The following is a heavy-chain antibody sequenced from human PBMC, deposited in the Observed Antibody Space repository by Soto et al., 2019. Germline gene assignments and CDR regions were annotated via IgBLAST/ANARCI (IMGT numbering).Heavy chain of an antibody. CDR2: INPDGSTT. CDR3: ARDLRGSPHY. Sequence: PWGSMRLSCAASGFTFSTYWMNWVRQAPGKGLVWVSLINPDGSTTTYADSVKGRFTISRDNAKNTVCLQMNSLRADDTAVYYSARDLRGSPHYWGQGTLVTVSS. CDR1: GFTFSTYW. D-gene: IGHD1-26*01. V-gene: IGHV3-74*01. J-gene: IGHJ4*02.